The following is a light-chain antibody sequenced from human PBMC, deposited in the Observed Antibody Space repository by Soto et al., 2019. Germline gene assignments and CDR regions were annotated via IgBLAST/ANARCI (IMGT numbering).Light chain of an antibody. CDR1: QSISSY. V-gene: IGKV1-39*01. Sequence: DIKMTQSPSSVSASVRDRVTIICRASQSISSYVNWYQQKPGKAPKLLIYAASSLQSGVPSRFSGRGSGTDFTLTISSLQPAAFATYSCQQSDSTPIAFGQGTRLDIK. J-gene: IGKJ5*01. CDR2: AAS. CDR3: QQSDSTPIA.